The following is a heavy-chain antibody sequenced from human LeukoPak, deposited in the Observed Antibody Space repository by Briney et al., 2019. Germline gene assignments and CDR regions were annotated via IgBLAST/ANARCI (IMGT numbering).Heavy chain of an antibody. CDR1: GYTFTGYY. CDR2: INLNSGGT. D-gene: IGHD3-22*01. CDR3: ARTYETYYYDSSGSDAGGY. V-gene: IGHV1-2*02. J-gene: IGHJ4*02. Sequence: ASVKVSCKASGYTFTGYYMHWVRQAPGKGLEWMGWINLNSGGTNYAQKLQGRVTMTRDTSISTAYMELSRLRSDDTAVYYCARTYETYYYDSSGSDAGGYWGQGTLVTVSS.